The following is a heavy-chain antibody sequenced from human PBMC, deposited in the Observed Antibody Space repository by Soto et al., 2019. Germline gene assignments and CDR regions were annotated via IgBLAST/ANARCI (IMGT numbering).Heavy chain of an antibody. CDR1: GFSLSTSGAG. CDR3: AHDISLRTSSGWFDP. D-gene: IGHD4-17*01. Sequence: QITLKESGPTLVKPTQTLTLTCTFSGFSLSTSGAGVGWIRQPPGKALEWLALIYWDDDKRYSPSLKSRLTITKDTSKNQVVLTMTNMDPVDTATDYCAHDISLRTSSGWFDPWGQGTLVTVSS. J-gene: IGHJ5*02. V-gene: IGHV2-5*02. CDR2: IYWDDDK.